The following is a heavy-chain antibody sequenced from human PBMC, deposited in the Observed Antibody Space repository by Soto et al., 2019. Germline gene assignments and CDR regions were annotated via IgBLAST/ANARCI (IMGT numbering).Heavy chain of an antibody. CDR3: ARRNGMDV. J-gene: IGHJ6*02. Sequence: QVQLVQSGAEVKKPGASVKVSCKASGYTFSRYQMHWVRQAPGQGLEWMGIINPSGGRTSYAQKSXGXVXXTSDTSTSTVHVEVSSLTSEYTAVYYCARRNGMDVWGQGTTVPVSS. CDR2: INPSGGRT. V-gene: IGHV1-46*01. CDR1: GYTFSRYQ.